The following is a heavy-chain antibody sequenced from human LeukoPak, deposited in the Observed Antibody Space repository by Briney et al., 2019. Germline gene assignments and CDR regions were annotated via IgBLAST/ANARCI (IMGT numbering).Heavy chain of an antibody. CDR3: ARLAGYCSGGSCYHLDY. V-gene: IGHV5-51*01. Sequence: GESLKISCKTSGYSFTSYWIGWVRQMPGKGLEWMGIISPGDSDTRYSPSFQGQVTISADKSISTAYLQWSSLKASDTAMYYCARLAGYCSGGSCYHLDYWGQGTLVTVSS. D-gene: IGHD2-15*01. CDR1: GYSFTSYW. J-gene: IGHJ4*02. CDR2: ISPGDSDT.